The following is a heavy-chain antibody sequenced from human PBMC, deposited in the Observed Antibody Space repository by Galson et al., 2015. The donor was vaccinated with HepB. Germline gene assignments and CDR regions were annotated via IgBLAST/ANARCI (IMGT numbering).Heavy chain of an antibody. CDR3: ARWVYFNVDY. CDR2: IKGDESEK. J-gene: IGHJ4*02. CDR1: GFTFSRFW. Sequence: SLRLSCAASGFTFSRFWMAWVRQAPGKGLEWVATIKGDESEKNYVDSVKGRFTISRDNAKNSLYLQMNSLRAEDTAVYYCARWVYFNVDYWGQGTLATVSS. D-gene: IGHD2-8*01. V-gene: IGHV3-7*03.